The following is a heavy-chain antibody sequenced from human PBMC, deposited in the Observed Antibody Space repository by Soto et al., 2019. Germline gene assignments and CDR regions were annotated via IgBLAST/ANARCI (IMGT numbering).Heavy chain of an antibody. V-gene: IGHV3-30*01. CDR3: AGVEDEGGSLYD. Sequence: QVHLVESGGGVVQPGRSLRLSCAASGFTFGSYAMHWVRQAPGVALEWVAVISYDGFNRYYAESVKGRFTISRDNSKNTLYPQMDKLKPYAAAVYCCAGVEDEGGSLYDWGQVTLVTVSS. CDR1: GFTFGSYA. CDR2: ISYDGFNR. D-gene: IGHD1-26*01. J-gene: IGHJ4*02.